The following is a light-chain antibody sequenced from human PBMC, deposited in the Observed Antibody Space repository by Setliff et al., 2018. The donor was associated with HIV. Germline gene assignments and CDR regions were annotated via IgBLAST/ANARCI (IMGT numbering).Light chain of an antibody. CDR3: GTWDTILSAGV. CDR2: DND. J-gene: IGLJ3*02. Sequence: QSVLTQPPSVSAAPGQKVTISCSGSTSNIGDSFVSWYQQLPGTAPKLIIYDNDKRPSGTPDRFSGSKSGSSATLDITGRQTGDEADYFCGTWDTILSAGVFGGGTKVTVL. CDR1: TSNIGDSF. V-gene: IGLV1-51*01.